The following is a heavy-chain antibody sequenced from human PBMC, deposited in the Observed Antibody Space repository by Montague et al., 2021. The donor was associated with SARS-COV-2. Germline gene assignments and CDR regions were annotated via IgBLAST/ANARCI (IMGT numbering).Heavy chain of an antibody. CDR1: GFTFSDYY. D-gene: IGHD4-17*01. CDR2: MSSRGATI. Sequence: SLRLSCAASGFTFSDYYMDWIRQAPGKGLEWVAYMSSRGATIHYADSVKGRFTISRDNTKNSLYLQMNSLTAEDTAVYYCAREDTVTTDQYFGMDVWGQGTTVTVSS. CDR3: AREDTVTTDQYFGMDV. J-gene: IGHJ6*02. V-gene: IGHV3-11*01.